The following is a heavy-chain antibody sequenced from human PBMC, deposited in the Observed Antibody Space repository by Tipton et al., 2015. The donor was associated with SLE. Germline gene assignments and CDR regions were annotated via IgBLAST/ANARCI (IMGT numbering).Heavy chain of an antibody. V-gene: IGHV4-34*01. J-gene: IGHJ4*02. CDR2: INHSGRT. CDR1: GGSFSGYY. Sequence: TLSLTCAVYGGSFSGYYWSWIRQPPGKGLEWIGEINHSGRTNYNPFLKSRVTISVDTSKNQFSLELSSVTAADTAVYYCARSISGSYYAFDYWGQGTLVTVSS. CDR3: ARSISGSYYAFDY. D-gene: IGHD1-26*01.